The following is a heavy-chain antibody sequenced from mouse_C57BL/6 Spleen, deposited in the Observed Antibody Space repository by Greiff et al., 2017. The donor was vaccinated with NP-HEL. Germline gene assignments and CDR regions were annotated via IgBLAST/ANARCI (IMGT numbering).Heavy chain of an antibody. V-gene: IGHV3-6*01. J-gene: IGHJ2*01. Sequence: ESGPGLVKPSQSLSLTCSVTGYSITSGYYWNWIRQFPGNKLEWMGYISYDGSNNYNPSLKNRISITRDTSKNQFFLKLNSVTTEDTATYYCAGQLRLPYSFDYWGQGTTLTVSS. CDR1: GYSITSGYY. CDR2: ISYDGSN. D-gene: IGHD3-2*02. CDR3: AGQLRLPYSFDY.